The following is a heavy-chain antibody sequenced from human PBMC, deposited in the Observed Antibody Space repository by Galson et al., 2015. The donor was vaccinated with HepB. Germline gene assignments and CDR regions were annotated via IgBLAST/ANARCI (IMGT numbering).Heavy chain of an antibody. CDR3: AKDWGLSV. CDR1: GFTFSIDA. CDR2: TSYDGATK. D-gene: IGHD3-16*01. Sequence: SLRLSCAASGFTFSIDAMYWVRQAPDKGLEFVSATSYDGATKYYADSVRGRFTISRDNSKNTLYLQMNSLRVEDTALYYCAKDWGLSVWGQGTTVTV. V-gene: IGHV3-30-3*02. J-gene: IGHJ6*02.